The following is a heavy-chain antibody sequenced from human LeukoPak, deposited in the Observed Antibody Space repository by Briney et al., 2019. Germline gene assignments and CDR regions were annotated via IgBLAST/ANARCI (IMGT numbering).Heavy chain of an antibody. J-gene: IGHJ4*02. CDR3: ARSRTAYYNVYADF. D-gene: IGHD1-26*01. V-gene: IGHV3-7*01. CDR2: IKEDGSEK. CDR1: GFTFSSYW. Sequence: GGSLRLSCVASGFTFSSYWMSWFRQAPGKGLEWVANIKEDGSEKYYADYAKGRFTISRDDAKNSLSLQMSSLRDEDTAVFYCARSRTAYYNVYADFWGQGTLVTVSS.